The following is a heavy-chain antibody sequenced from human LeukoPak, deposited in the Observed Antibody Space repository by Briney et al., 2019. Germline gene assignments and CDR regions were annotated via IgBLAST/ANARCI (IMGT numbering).Heavy chain of an antibody. V-gene: IGHV3-7*03. Sequence: GGSLRRSCATSGFPFHNYWMTWVRQAPGRGLEWLANIDQDETEKNYVDSVKGRFTISRDNAEKSLYLRMTSLRVEDTAIYYCGRGLYGSGRRSLMAHWGPGTLVTVSS. D-gene: IGHD3-10*01. CDR3: GRGLYGSGRRSLMAH. CDR1: GFPFHNYW. J-gene: IGHJ4*02. CDR2: IDQDETEK.